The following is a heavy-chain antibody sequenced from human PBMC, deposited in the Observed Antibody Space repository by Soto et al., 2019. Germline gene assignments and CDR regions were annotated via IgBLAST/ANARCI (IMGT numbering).Heavy chain of an antibody. V-gene: IGHV3-23*01. CDR3: ARSEMTYNWND. Sequence: EVQLLESGGDLVQPGGSLRLSYAASGFTFRGDAMSWVRQAPGKGLEWVSSISGSGEMTHYADSVKGRFTISRDNAKNTLYLQMESLRAEDTALYYCARSEMTYNWNDWGQGALVTVSS. CDR1: GFTFRGDA. D-gene: IGHD1-20*01. J-gene: IGHJ4*02. CDR2: ISGSGEMT.